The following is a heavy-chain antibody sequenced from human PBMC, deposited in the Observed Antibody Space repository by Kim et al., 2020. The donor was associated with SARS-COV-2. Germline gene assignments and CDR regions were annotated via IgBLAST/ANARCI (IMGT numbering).Heavy chain of an antibody. CDR2: ISSDGSTT. V-gene: IGHV3-64*02. CDR3: AREDMTGTADY. CDR1: GFTFSFHT. J-gene: IGHJ4*02. Sequence: GGSLRLSCAASGFTFSFHTMHWVRQAPGKGLESVSAISSDGSTTYYAGSLRGRFTISRDNSRNTLYLQMGSLGAEDMAVYYCAREDMTGTADYWGKGTLV. D-gene: IGHD3-9*01.